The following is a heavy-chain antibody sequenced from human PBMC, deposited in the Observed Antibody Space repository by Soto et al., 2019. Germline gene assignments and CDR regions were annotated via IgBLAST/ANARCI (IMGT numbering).Heavy chain of an antibody. CDR2: IKSKTDGGTT. CDR1: GFTFSNAW. D-gene: IGHD3-16*02. CDR3: TTDERGIRIVWGSYRSYYFDY. J-gene: IGHJ4*02. V-gene: IGHV3-15*07. Sequence: GGSLRLSCAASGFTFSNAWMNWVRQAPGKGLEWVGRIKSKTDGGTTDYAAPVKGRFTISRDDSKNTLYLQMNSLKTEDTAVYYCTTDERGIRIVWGSYRSYYFDYWGQGTLVTVSS.